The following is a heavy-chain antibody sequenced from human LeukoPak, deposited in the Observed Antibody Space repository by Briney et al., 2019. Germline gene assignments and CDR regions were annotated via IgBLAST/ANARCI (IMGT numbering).Heavy chain of an antibody. CDR2: ISSSSSYI. V-gene: IGHV3-21*01. Sequence: GGSLRLSCAASGFTFSSYSMNWVGQAPGKGLEWVSSISSSSSYIYYADSVKGRFTISRDNAKNSLYLQMNSLRAGDTAVYYCARGGATIVVGDFDYWGQGTLVTVSS. J-gene: IGHJ4*02. CDR1: GFTFSSYS. D-gene: IGHD3-22*01. CDR3: ARGGATIVVGDFDY.